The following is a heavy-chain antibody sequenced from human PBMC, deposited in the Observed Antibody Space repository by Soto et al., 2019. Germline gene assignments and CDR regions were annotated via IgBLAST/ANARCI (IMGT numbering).Heavy chain of an antibody. CDR3: AKGIEGPWDYYYGMDV. J-gene: IGHJ6*02. V-gene: IGHV3-23*01. CDR1: GFTFSSFA. D-gene: IGHD3-16*02. CDR2: ISGTGGST. Sequence: PGGSLRLSCAAFGFTFSSFATSWVRQAPGKGLEWVSAISGTGGSTFYADSVQGRFTISRDNSKNTVYLQMNSLRVEDTAIYYCAKGIEGPWDYYYGMDVWGQGTTVTVSS.